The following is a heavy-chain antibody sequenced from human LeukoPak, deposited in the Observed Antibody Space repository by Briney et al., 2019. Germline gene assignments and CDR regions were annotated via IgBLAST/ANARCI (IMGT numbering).Heavy chain of an antibody. Sequence: SETLSLTCTVSGGSISSDYWSWIRQPPGKGLEWIGYIYYSGSANYNPSLRSRVTISVDTSKNQFSLKLSSVTAADTAVYYCARGGTMVAYYDFWSGTRGFDYWGQGTLVTVSS. CDR1: GGSISSDY. D-gene: IGHD3-3*01. V-gene: IGHV4-59*01. CDR3: ARGGTMVAYYDFWSGTRGFDY. CDR2: IYYSGSA. J-gene: IGHJ4*02.